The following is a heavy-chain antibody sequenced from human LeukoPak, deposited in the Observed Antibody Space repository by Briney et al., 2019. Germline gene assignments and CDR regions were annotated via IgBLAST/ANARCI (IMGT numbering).Heavy chain of an antibody. CDR3: ARDQGWGRIDY. CDR1: GFTFSSYA. J-gene: IGHJ4*02. V-gene: IGHV3-7*01. D-gene: IGHD2-15*01. Sequence: GGSLRLSCAASGFTFSSYAMSWFRQAPGKGLEWVATIKKDGSEQYYVDSMKGRFTVSTDKAKNSLYLQMDTLRVEDTAVYSCARDQGWGRIDYWGQGTLVTVSS. CDR2: IKKDGSEQ.